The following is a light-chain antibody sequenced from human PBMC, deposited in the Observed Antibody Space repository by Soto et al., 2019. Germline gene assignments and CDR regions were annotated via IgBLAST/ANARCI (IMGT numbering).Light chain of an antibody. CDR3: LLSYRGARPAV. CDR2: DTS. V-gene: IGLV7-46*01. Sequence: QAVVTQEPSLTVSPGGTVTLTCGSSTGAVTSGHYPYWFQQKPGQAPRTLIYDTSNKHSWTPARFSGSLLGGKAALTLSGAQPEDEAEYYCLLSYRGARPAVFGGGTQLTVL. CDR1: TGAVTSGHY. J-gene: IGLJ7*01.